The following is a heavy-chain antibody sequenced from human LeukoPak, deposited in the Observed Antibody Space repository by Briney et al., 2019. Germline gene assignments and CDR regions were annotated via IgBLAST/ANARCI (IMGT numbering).Heavy chain of an antibody. CDR1: GGTFSSYA. CDR3: ASYGDYEYYFDY. CDR2: IIPIFGTA. D-gene: IGHD4-17*01. Sequence: SVKVSCKASGGTFSSYAISWVRQAPGQGLEWMGGIIPIFGTANYAQKFQGRVTITPDEPTSTAYMELSSLRSEDTAVYYCASYGDYEYYFDYWGQGTLVTVSS. J-gene: IGHJ4*02. V-gene: IGHV1-69*13.